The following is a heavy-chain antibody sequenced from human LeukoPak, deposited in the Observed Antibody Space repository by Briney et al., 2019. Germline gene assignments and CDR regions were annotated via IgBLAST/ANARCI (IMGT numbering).Heavy chain of an antibody. D-gene: IGHD3-3*01. CDR2: ISGSGGST. CDR3: AKDFFGASYYDFWSGYPGDAFDI. Sequence: TGGSLRLSCAASGFTFSSYAMSWVRQAPGKGLEWVSAISGSGGSTYYADSVKGRFTISRDDSKNTLYLQMNSLGAEDTAVYYCAKDFFGASYYDFWSGYPGDAFDIWGQGTMVTVSS. V-gene: IGHV3-23*01. J-gene: IGHJ3*02. CDR1: GFTFSSYA.